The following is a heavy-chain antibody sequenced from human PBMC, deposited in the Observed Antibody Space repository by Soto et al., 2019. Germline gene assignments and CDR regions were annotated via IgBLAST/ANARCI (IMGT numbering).Heavy chain of an antibody. D-gene: IGHD4-17*01. Sequence: TSETLSLTCGVSGGSISSTNWWSWVRQPPGKGLEWIGEIYHSGSTNYNPSLKSRITMSVDTSKNQFSLKLSSVTVADTAVYYCARDGYGDYAVGHHNAYDIWGQGTTVTVS. CDR3: ARDGYGDYAVGHHNAYDI. J-gene: IGHJ3*02. CDR2: IYHSGST. CDR1: GGSISSTNW. V-gene: IGHV4-4*02.